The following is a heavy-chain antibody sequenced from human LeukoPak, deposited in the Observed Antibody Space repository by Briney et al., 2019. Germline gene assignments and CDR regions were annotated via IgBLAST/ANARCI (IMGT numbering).Heavy chain of an antibody. Sequence: GGSLRLSCAASGFTFSSYGMHWVRQAPGKGLEWVAVISYDGSNKYYADSVKGRFTISRDNSKNTLYLQMNSLRAEDTAVYYCAKEERALDAFDIWGQGTMVTVSS. V-gene: IGHV3-30*18. CDR1: GFTFSSYG. D-gene: IGHD1-26*01. J-gene: IGHJ3*02. CDR2: ISYDGSNK. CDR3: AKEERALDAFDI.